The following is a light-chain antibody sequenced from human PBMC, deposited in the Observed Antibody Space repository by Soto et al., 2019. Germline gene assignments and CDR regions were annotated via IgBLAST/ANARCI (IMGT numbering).Light chain of an antibody. J-gene: IGKJ5*01. V-gene: IGKV4-1*01. CDR1: RSVLYKSNNKNH. CDR3: QQYHSDPIT. CDR2: WAS. Sequence: DIVMTQSPDSLAVSLGERATMNCKCSRSVLYKSNNKNHLAWYQQKPGQPPQLIIYWASTRESGVPERFSGSGSGTDFTLTINNLQAEDVAVYYCQQYHSDPITFGQGTRLEIK.